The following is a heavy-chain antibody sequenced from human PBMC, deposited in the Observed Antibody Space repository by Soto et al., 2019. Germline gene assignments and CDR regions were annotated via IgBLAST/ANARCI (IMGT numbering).Heavy chain of an antibody. CDR1: GDSIRGYY. V-gene: IGHV4-59*08. D-gene: IGHD3-10*01. J-gene: IGHJ3*02. CDR3: ARHLGRGSGSYYAFDI. CDR2: IFYIENT. Sequence: SETLSLTCSVSGDSIRGYYWSWIRQPPGKGLEWIAYIFYIENTKYNPSLKSRVTISEDTSKNQVSLKLRSVTAADTAVYYCARHLGRGSGSYYAFDIWGQGTTVTVSS.